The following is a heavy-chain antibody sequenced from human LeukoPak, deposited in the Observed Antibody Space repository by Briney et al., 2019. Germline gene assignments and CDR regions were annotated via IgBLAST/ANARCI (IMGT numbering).Heavy chain of an antibody. CDR3: ARSARLLDF. CDR1: GASISSHY. CDR2: IFTSGDT. V-gene: IGHV4-4*09. J-gene: IGHJ4*02. Sequence: SETLSLTCTVPGASISSHYWSWIRQPPGKGLEWIGYIFTSGDTDCNPSLKSRVTISVDPSKNQFSLRLSTVAAADTAVYYCARSARLLDFWGQGTLVTVSS.